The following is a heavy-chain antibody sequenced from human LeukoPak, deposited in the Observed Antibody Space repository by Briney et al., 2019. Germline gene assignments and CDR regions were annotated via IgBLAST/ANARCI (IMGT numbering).Heavy chain of an antibody. D-gene: IGHD3-22*01. CDR2: IPNDDSII. CDR3: AREQWFRWEY. V-gene: IGHV3-11*01. CDR1: GFSVSNYY. J-gene: IGHJ4*02. Sequence: GGSLRLSCEASGFSVSNYYMVWVRQPPGKGLECISYIPNDDSIIYYADSVRGRLSVSRDSAKNSLSLQLNSLRAEDTAVYYCAREQWFRWEYWGQGILVTVSS.